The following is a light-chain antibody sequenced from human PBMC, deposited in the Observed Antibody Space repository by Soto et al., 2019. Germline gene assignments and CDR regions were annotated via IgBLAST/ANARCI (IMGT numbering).Light chain of an antibody. J-gene: IGLJ1*01. CDR2: LNSDGSH. V-gene: IGLV4-69*01. Sequence: QLVLTQSPSASASLGASVKLTCTLSSGHSSYAIAWHQQQPEKGPRYLMKLNSDGSHSEGDGIPDRFSVSRSGAARYLRLARLQSEDEADYYCQTWGTGIHVFGTGTKLTVL. CDR3: QTWGTGIHV. CDR1: SGHSSYA.